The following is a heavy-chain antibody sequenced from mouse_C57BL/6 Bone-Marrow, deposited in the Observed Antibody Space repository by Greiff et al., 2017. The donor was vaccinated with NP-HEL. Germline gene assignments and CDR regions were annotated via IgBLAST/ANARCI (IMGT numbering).Heavy chain of an antibody. CDR2: ISNGGGST. J-gene: IGHJ4*01. CDR1: GFTFRDYY. V-gene: IGHV5-12*01. Sequence: DVKLVESGGGLVQPGGSLKLSCAASGFTFRDYYLYWVRQTPEKRLEWVAYISNGGGSTYYPDNVKGRVTISRANAKRTLYLRMSRLKSEDTAMYYGARHYDYDAMGYWGQGTSVTVSS. CDR3: ARHYDYDAMGY.